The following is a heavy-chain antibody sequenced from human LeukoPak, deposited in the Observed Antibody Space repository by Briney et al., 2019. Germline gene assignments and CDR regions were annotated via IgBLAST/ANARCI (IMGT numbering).Heavy chain of an antibody. J-gene: IGHJ4*02. Sequence: GGSLRLSCAASGFTFRSYWMHWVRQAPGKGLVWVSHISGDESRTTYADSVQGRFTISRDNAKNTLYLQMNSLRAEDTAVYYCARDLVPYYYDSSGYDDYWGQGTLVTVSS. CDR2: ISGDESRT. V-gene: IGHV3-74*01. CDR3: ARDLVPYYYDSSGYDDY. CDR1: GFTFRSYW. D-gene: IGHD3-22*01.